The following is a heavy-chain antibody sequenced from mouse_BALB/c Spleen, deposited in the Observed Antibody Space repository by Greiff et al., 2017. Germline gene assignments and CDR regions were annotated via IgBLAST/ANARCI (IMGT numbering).Heavy chain of an antibody. CDR2: ISSGGSYT. J-gene: IGHJ4*01. CDR3: ARQGKLGAMDY. V-gene: IGHV5-6*01. CDR1: GFTFSSYG. D-gene: IGHD6-1*01. Sequence: EVMLVESGGDLVKPGGSLKLSCAASGFTFSSYGMSWVRQTPDKRLEWVATISSGGSYTYYPDSVKGRFTISRDNAKNTLYLQMSSLKSEDTAMYYCARQGKLGAMDYWGQGTSVTVSS.